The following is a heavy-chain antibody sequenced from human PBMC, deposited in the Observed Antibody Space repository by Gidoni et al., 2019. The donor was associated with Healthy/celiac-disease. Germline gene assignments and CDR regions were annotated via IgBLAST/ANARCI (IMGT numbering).Heavy chain of an antibody. Sequence: QVQLQQWGAGLLKPSETLSLTCAVYGGSFSGYYWSWIRQPPGKGLEWIGEINHSGSTNYNPSLKSRVTISVDTSKNQFSLKLSSVTAADTAVYYCARGRFYFIAAAGTATLFDHWGQGTLVTVSS. D-gene: IGHD6-13*01. J-gene: IGHJ4*02. CDR1: GGSFSGYY. CDR3: ARGRFYFIAAAGTATLFDH. V-gene: IGHV4-34*01. CDR2: INHSGST.